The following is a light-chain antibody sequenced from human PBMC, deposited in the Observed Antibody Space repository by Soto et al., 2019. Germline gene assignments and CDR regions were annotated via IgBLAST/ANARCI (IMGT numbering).Light chain of an antibody. Sequence: QSVLTQPPSVSGAPGQRVTIPCTGSSSNIGAGYDVHWYQQLPGTAPKLLIYGNSNRPSGVPDRFSGSKSGTSASLAITGLQAEDEADYYCQSYHSSLSGVVFGGGTKVTVL. CDR3: QSYHSSLSGVV. CDR1: SSNIGAGYD. CDR2: GNS. V-gene: IGLV1-40*01. J-gene: IGLJ3*02.